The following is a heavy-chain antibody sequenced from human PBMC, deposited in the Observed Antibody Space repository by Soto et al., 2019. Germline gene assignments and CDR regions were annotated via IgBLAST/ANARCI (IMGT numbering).Heavy chain of an antibody. CDR3: ASHGITGTWVYYYGMDV. V-gene: IGHV1-69*12. D-gene: IGHD1-7*01. Sequence: QVQLVQSGAEVKKPVSSVKVSCKASGGTFSSYAISWVRQAPGQGLEWMGGIIPIFDTADYAQKFQGRVTITADESTRTADMELCSLRSEDTAGYSCASHGITGTWVYYYGMDVWGQGPTVTVSS. CDR1: GGTFSSYA. J-gene: IGHJ6*02. CDR2: IIPIFDTA.